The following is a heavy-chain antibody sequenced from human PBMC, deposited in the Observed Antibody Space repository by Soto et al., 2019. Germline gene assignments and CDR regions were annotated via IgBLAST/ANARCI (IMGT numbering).Heavy chain of an antibody. CDR2: ISYDGSNR. V-gene: IGHV3-30*18. J-gene: IGHJ4*02. CDR3: AKDTREDWNFVVYYFDE. D-gene: IGHD1-7*01. Sequence: QVQLVQSGGGVVQPGRSLRLSCAASGFRFSGYGMHWLRQAPGKGLEWVAVISYDGSNRYYADSVKGRFTISRDNNKNILYLEMSGLRPEDTAMYFCAKDTREDWNFVVYYFDELGQGSLVTVSA. CDR1: GFRFSGYG.